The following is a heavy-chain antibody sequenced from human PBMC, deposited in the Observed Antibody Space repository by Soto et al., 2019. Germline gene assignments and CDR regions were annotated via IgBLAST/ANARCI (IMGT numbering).Heavy chain of an antibody. CDR1: GSTFTGFS. J-gene: IGHJ4*02. CDR2: ISAYNGNT. V-gene: IGHV1-18*01. D-gene: IGHD4-17*01. Sequence: QVQLVQSGAEVKKPGASVKVSCKAPGSTFTGFSSGGVRQAPGRGLGGMGWISAYNGNTNYAQKFQDRLTMTTDASTSTAYMELRSLRSDDTAVYYCARPSGSYGDYAWSLKYWGQGTLVTVSS. CDR3: ARPSGSYGDYAWSLKY.